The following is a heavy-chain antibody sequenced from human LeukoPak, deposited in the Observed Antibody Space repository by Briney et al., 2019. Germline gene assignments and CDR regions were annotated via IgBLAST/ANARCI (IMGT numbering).Heavy chain of an antibody. J-gene: IGHJ3*02. Sequence: GGSLRLSCAASGFTFSSYAMSWVRQAPGKGLEWFSFINSNSKTIYYADSVKGRFTISRDNAKNSLYLQMNSLRAEDTGVYYCARDTWYSNSWLHAFAIWGQGTVVTVSS. CDR1: GFTFSSYA. CDR3: ARDTWYSNSWLHAFAI. V-gene: IGHV3-48*01. CDR2: INSNSKTI. D-gene: IGHD6-13*01.